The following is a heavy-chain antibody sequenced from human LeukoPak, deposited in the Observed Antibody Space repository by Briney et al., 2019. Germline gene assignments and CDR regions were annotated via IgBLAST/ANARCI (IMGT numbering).Heavy chain of an antibody. J-gene: IGHJ4*02. Sequence: SETLSLTCTVSGGSISSYYWSWIRQPPGKGLEWIGYIYYSGSTNYNPSLKSRVTTSVDTSKNQFSLKLSSVTAADTAVYYCARAYDSSGYFNNYFDYWGQGTLVTVSS. CDR1: GGSISSYY. V-gene: IGHV4-59*01. CDR2: IYYSGST. D-gene: IGHD3-22*01. CDR3: ARAYDSSGYFNNYFDY.